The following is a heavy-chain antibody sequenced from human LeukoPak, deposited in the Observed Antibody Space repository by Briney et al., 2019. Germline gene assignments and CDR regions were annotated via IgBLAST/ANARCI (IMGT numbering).Heavy chain of an antibody. CDR3: ARFTYYYDSSGYKAFDY. CDR1: GGSISSGDYY. CDR2: IYYSGST. Sequence: PSETLSLTCTVSGGSISSGDYYWSWIRQPPGKGLEWIVYIYYSGSTYYNPSLKSRVTISVDTSKNQFSLKLSSVTAADTAVYYCARFTYYYDSSGYKAFDYWGQGTLVTVSS. J-gene: IGHJ4*02. D-gene: IGHD3-22*01. V-gene: IGHV4-30-4*01.